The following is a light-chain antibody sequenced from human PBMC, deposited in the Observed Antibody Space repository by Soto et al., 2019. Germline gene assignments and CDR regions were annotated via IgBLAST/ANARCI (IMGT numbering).Light chain of an antibody. V-gene: IGKV2-30*02. CDR1: QSLIHSDGNTY. CDR2: KVS. Sequence: DVVMTQSPLSLPVTLGQPASISCRSSQSLIHSDGNTYLNWFQQRPGQSPRRLIYKVSDRDSGVPDRFSGRGSGTDFKLKISRVEAEDVGVYYCVQGTHWPWTFGQGTEVEIK. CDR3: VQGTHWPWT. J-gene: IGKJ1*01.